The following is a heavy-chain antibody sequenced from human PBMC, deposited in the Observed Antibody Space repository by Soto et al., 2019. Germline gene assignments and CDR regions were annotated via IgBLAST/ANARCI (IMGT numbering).Heavy chain of an antibody. CDR1: GGSISSGGYY. J-gene: IGHJ6*02. CDR3: ARVSAMDYYYGMDV. Sequence: LSLTCTVSGGSISSGGYYWSWIRQHPGKGLEWIGYIYYSGSTYYNPSLKSRVTISVDTSKNQFSLKLSSVTAAATAVYYCARVSAMDYYYGMDVWGQGTTVTVSS. CDR2: IYYSGST. V-gene: IGHV4-31*03. D-gene: IGHD5-18*01.